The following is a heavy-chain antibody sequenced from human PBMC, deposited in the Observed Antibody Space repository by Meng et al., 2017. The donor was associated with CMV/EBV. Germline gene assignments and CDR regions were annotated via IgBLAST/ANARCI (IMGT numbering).Heavy chain of an antibody. CDR3: ARDPLFGGGGRFDL. D-gene: IGHD3-10*01. CDR1: GYTFTGYG. Sequence: QVLLGPSGVGGKKPGASVKGSCKASGYTFTGYGISWVRQAPGQGLEWMGWISVYNGNTNYAQKLQGRVTMTTDTSTSTAYMELRSLRSDDTAVYYCARDPLFGGGGRFDLWGRGTLVTVSS. V-gene: IGHV1-18*01. CDR2: ISVYNGNT. J-gene: IGHJ2*01.